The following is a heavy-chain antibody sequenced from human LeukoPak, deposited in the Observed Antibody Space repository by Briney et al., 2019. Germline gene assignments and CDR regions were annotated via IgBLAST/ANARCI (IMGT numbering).Heavy chain of an antibody. V-gene: IGHV3-53*04. D-gene: IGHD1-26*01. Sequence: PGGSLRLSCAASGFTVSSNYMSWVRQAPGKGLEWVSVIYSGGSTYYADSVKGRFTISRHNSKNTLYLQMNSLRAEDTAVYYCARVLGSGSYLYFDYRGQGTLVTVSS. CDR3: ARVLGSGSYLYFDY. J-gene: IGHJ4*02. CDR1: GFTVSSNY. CDR2: IYSGGST.